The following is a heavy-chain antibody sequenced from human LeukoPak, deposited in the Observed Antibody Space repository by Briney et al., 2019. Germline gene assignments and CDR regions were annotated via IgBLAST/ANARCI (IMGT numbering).Heavy chain of an antibody. CDR2: INTDGTRT. CDR3: ARVRSGSYDWFDP. Sequence: GGSLRLSCAASGFTFSSYWMHWVRPAPGKGLVWVSRINTDGTRTSYADSVEGRFTISRDNAKNTLYLQMNSLRAEDTAVYYCARVRSGSYDWFDPWGQGTLVTVSS. CDR1: GFTFSSYW. D-gene: IGHD1-26*01. V-gene: IGHV3-74*01. J-gene: IGHJ5*02.